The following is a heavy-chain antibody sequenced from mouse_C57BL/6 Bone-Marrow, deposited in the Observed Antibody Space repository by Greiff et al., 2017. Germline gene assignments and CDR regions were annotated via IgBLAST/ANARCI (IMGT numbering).Heavy chain of an antibody. Sequence: QVQLQQSGPELVKPGASVKISCKASGYSFTSYYIHWVKQRPGQGLEWIGWIYPGSGNTKYNEKFKGKATLTADKSSSTAYMQLSSLTSEDTAVYYGARCEEYDERQAMDYWGQGTSVTVSS. J-gene: IGHJ4*01. D-gene: IGHD2-14*01. CDR1: GYSFTSYY. CDR2: IYPGSGNT. V-gene: IGHV1-66*01. CDR3: ARCEEYDERQAMDY.